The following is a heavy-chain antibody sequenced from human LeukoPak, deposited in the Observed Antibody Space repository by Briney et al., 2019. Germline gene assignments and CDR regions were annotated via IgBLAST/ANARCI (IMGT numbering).Heavy chain of an antibody. D-gene: IGHD3-3*01. J-gene: IGHJ3*02. CDR1: GFTFSSHW. Sequence: QPGGSLRLSCAASGFTFSSHWIHWVRQAPGKGLVWVSRINTDGSTTNYADSVKGRFTISRDNAKNTLYLQMNSLRAEDTAVYYCAGLRFLEWLTQMDAFDIWGQGTMVTVSS. CDR3: AGLRFLEWLTQMDAFDI. V-gene: IGHV3-74*01. CDR2: INTDGSTT.